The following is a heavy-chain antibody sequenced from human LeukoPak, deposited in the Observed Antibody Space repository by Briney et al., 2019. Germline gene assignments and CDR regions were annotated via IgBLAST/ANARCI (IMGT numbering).Heavy chain of an antibody. CDR1: GFTFSGSA. CDR3: RAAADLNDY. CDR2: IRSKADSYTT. J-gene: IGHJ4*02. D-gene: IGHD6-13*01. V-gene: IGHV3-73*01. Sequence: GGSLRLSCAASGFTFSGSAMHWVRQASGNGLEWLGRIRSKADSYTTAYAASVKGRFIVSRDDSKNTAYLQMYSLKTEDTAVYYCRAAADLNDYWGQGTLVTVSS.